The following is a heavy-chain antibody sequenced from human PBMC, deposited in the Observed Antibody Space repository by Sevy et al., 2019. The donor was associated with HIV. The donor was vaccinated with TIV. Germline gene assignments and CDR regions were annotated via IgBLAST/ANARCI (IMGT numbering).Heavy chain of an antibody. D-gene: IGHD3-22*01. J-gene: IGHJ4*02. V-gene: IGHV3-23*01. CDR3: ANDGEVKTYYYESSGYFFDY. Sequence: GGSLRLSCAASGFTFSSYAMSWVRQAPGKGLEWVSGVSGSGGNKYYADSAKGRFTISSGNSKHTLYLQMNSPRVEDTAVYYGANDGEVKTYYYESSGYFFDYWGQGTLVTVSS. CDR1: GFTFSSYA. CDR2: VSGSGGNK.